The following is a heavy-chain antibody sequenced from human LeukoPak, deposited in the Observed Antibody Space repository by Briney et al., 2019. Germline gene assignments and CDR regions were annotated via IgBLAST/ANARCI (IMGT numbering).Heavy chain of an antibody. Sequence: GGSLRLSCAASGFTFSTYWMAWVRQAPGKGLEWVANIKEDESAKHQADSVKGRFTIFRDNAQNSVYLQMSSLRGEDTAVYYCATDLVVVLPAAYDNWGQGALVTVSS. CDR3: ATDLVVVLPAAYDN. CDR1: GFTFSTYW. V-gene: IGHV3-7*03. CDR2: IKEDESAK. J-gene: IGHJ4*02. D-gene: IGHD2-2*01.